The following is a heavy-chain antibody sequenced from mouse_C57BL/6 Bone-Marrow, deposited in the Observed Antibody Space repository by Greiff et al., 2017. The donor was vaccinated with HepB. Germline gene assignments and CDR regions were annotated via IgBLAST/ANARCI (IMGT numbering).Heavy chain of an antibody. Sequence: QVQLQQPGAELVKPGASVKLSCKASGYTFTSYSMHWVKQRPGQGLEWIGMIHPNSGSTNYNEKFKSKATLTVDKSSSTAYMQLSSLTSEDSAVYYCVSFYYYGSSPYYFDYWGQGTTLTVSS. D-gene: IGHD1-1*01. V-gene: IGHV1-64*01. CDR1: GYTFTSYS. CDR2: IHPNSGST. J-gene: IGHJ2*01. CDR3: VSFYYYGSSPYYFDY.